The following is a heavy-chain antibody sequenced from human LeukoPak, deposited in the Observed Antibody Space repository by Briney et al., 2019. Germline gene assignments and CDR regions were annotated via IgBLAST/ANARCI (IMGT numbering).Heavy chain of an antibody. Sequence: GESLKISCKGSGYSFTSYWIGWVRQMPGKGLEWMGIICPGDSDTRYSPSFQGQVTISADKSIGTAYLQWSSLKASDTAMYYCARLNYYGSGSAYNWFDPWGQGTLVTVSS. J-gene: IGHJ5*02. CDR2: ICPGDSDT. V-gene: IGHV5-51*01. D-gene: IGHD3-10*01. CDR1: GYSFTSYW. CDR3: ARLNYYGSGSAYNWFDP.